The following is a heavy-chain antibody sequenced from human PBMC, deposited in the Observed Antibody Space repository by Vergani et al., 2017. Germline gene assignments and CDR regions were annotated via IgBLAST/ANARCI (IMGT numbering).Heavy chain of an antibody. CDR1: GFTVSGYY. J-gene: IGHJ5*02. V-gene: IGHV3-66*02. Sequence: ELQLVESGGGLVQPGGSLRLSCAASGFTVSGYYMTWVRQAPGKGLEWVSHIYSGDETYYVDSVKGRVTISRDTTKNTLHLQINNLRVEDTAVYYCSRGNYYGSRTYVDPWGQGTLVTVSS. CDR3: SRGNYYGSRTYVDP. D-gene: IGHD3-10*01. CDR2: IYSGDET.